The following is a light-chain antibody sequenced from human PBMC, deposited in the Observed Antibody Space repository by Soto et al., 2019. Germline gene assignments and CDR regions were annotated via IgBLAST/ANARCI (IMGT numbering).Light chain of an antibody. V-gene: IGKV3-20*01. J-gene: IGKJ4*01. CDR1: QSVAGSY. CDR3: QQYGSSPQI. CDR2: GAS. Sequence: EIVLTQSPGTLSLSPGESATLSCRASQSVAGSYLAWYQQKPGQAPRLLIYGASSRATGIPDRFSGSGSGTDFTLTISRLEPEDFAVYYCQQYGSSPQIFGGGTKVEIK.